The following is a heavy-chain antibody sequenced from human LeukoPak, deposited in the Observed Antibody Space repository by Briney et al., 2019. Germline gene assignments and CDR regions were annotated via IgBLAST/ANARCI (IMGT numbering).Heavy chain of an antibody. Sequence: ASVKVSCKASGYTFTGYYMHWVRQAPGQGLEWMGWINPNSGGTNYARKFQGRVTMTRDASISTAYMELSWLRSDDTALYYCATDYAGNSVPDYWGQGTLVTVSS. CDR2: INPNSGGT. CDR1: GYTFTGYY. V-gene: IGHV1-2*02. CDR3: ATDYAGNSVPDY. J-gene: IGHJ4*02. D-gene: IGHD4-23*01.